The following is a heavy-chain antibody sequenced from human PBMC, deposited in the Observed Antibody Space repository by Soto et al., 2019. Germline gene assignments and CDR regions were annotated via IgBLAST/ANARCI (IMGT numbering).Heavy chain of an antibody. CDR2: IYYSGST. V-gene: IGHV4-59*08. Sequence: PSETLSLTCTVSGCSISSYYWSWIRQPPGKGLEWIGYIYYSGSTNYNPSLKSRVTISVDTSKNQFSLKLSSVTAADTAVYYCARHAGDMVATELWYFDYWGRGTLVPVSS. J-gene: IGHJ4*02. D-gene: IGHD5-12*01. CDR3: ARHAGDMVATELWYFDY. CDR1: GCSISSYY.